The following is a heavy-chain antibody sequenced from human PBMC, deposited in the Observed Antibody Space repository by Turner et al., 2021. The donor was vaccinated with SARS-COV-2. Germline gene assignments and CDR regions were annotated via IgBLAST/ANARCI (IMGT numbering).Heavy chain of an antibody. V-gene: IGHV3-48*01. CDR3: ASPFDY. Sequence: EVRLVESGGGFVQPVGSLRLSCIASVVTFSTYSMNWVRQDTGKGWECVSYIDRSSNTMSYTDSLKGRFTISRDNAKNSLYLQMNSLRSDDTAVYYCASPFDYWGQGTLVTVSS. CDR1: VVTFSTYS. CDR2: IDRSSNTM. J-gene: IGHJ4*02.